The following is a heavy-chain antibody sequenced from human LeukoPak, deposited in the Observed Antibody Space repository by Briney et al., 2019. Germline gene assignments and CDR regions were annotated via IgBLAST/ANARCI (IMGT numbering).Heavy chain of an antibody. CDR2: IYHSGST. D-gene: IGHD4-23*01. J-gene: IGHJ2*01. CDR1: GGSISSGGYS. V-gene: IGHV4-30-2*01. Sequence: SGTLSLTCGVSGGSISSGGYSWSWIRQPPGKGLAWIGYIYHSGSTYYNPSLKSRVTISVDRSKNQFSLKLTSVTAADTAVYYCARGNSGDFYWYFDLWGRGTLVTVSS. CDR3: ARGNSGDFYWYFDL.